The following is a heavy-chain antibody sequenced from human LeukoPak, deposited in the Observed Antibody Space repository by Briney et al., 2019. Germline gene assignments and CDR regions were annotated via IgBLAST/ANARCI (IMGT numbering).Heavy chain of an antibody. CDR3: ASGGHGIRY. CDR1: GGSISSSSYY. V-gene: IGHV4-61*05. J-gene: IGHJ4*02. Sequence: SETLSLTCTVSGGSISSSSYYWGWTRQPPGKGLEWIGYIYYSGSTNYNPSLKSRVTISVDTSKNQFSLKLSSVTAADTAVYYCASGGHGIRYWGQGTLVTVSS. D-gene: IGHD1-14*01. CDR2: IYYSGST.